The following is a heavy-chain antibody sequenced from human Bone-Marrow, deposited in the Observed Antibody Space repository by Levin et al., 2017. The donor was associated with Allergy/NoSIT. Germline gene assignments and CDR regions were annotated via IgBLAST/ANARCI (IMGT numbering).Heavy chain of an antibody. J-gene: IGHJ3*01. V-gene: IGHV4-34*01. CDR2: INQYGST. Sequence: KPGGSLRLSCAVYGGSFGGYYWSWIRQSPAKGLEWIGEINQYGSTNYNPSLKGRVTISLDKSKGQFSLTLASVTAADRAIYYCARGYSGRIAFDVWGQGTTVTVSS. D-gene: IGHD6-19*01. CDR1: GGSFGGYY. CDR3: ARGYSGRIAFDV.